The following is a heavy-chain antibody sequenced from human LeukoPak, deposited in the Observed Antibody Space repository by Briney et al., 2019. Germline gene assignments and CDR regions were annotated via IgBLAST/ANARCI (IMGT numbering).Heavy chain of an antibody. CDR3: ARLLGHVTTYDY. CDR2: LRPDGSDI. Sequence: RSGGSLRLSCAASGFIFSNSYMSWVRQAPTKGLEWVATLRPDGSDIYYLDSVKGRFTISRDNAENSLYLHMNSLTVEDTAVYYCARLLGHVTTYDYWGQGTLVTVSS. D-gene: IGHD1-14*01. CDR1: GFIFSNSY. V-gene: IGHV3-7*01. J-gene: IGHJ4*02.